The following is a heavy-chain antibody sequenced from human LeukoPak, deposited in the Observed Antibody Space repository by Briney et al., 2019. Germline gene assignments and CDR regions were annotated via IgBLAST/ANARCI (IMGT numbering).Heavy chain of an antibody. V-gene: IGHV3-23*01. CDR1: GFAFSTYA. CDR2: ISGSGGST. CDR3: AKGIAARSYYYYMDV. D-gene: IGHD6-6*01. J-gene: IGHJ6*03. Sequence: GGSLRLSCAASGFAFSTYAMSWVRQAPGKGLEWVSAISGSGGSTYYADSVKGRFTISRDNSKSTLYLQMNSLRAEDTAVYYCAKGIAARSYYYYMDVWGKGTTVTVSS.